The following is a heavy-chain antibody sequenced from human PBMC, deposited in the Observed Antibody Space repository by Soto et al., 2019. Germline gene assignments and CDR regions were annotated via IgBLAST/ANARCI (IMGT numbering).Heavy chain of an antibody. CDR2: IYPGDSDT. CDR1: GYSFTSYW. J-gene: IGHJ4*02. Sequence: PGESLKISCKGSGYSFTSYWIGWVRQMPGKGLEWMGIIYPGDSDTRYGPSFQGQVTISADKSISTAYLQWSSLKASDTAMYYCARPSNGIAARPGFFDYWGQGTLVTVSS. CDR3: ARPSNGIAARPGFFDY. D-gene: IGHD6-6*01. V-gene: IGHV5-51*01.